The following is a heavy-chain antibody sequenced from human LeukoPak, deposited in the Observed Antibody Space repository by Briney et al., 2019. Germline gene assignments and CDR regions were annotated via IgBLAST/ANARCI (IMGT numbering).Heavy chain of an antibody. J-gene: IGHJ3*02. V-gene: IGHV4-59*13. CDR2: IYYSGST. CDR1: GDSISSYY. D-gene: IGHD3-16*02. CDR3: ARVHMSLGELSLHYVFDI. Sequence: PSETLSLTCTVSGDSISSYYWSWIRQPPGKGLEWIGYIYYSGSTNYHPSLKSRVAISVDTSKNQFSLKLSSVTAADTAMYYCARVHMSLGELSLHYVFDIWGQGTMVTVSS.